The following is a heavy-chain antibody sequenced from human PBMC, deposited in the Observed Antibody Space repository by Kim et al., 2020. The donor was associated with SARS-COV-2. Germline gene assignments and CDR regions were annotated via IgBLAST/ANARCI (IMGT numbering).Heavy chain of an antibody. V-gene: IGHV3-33*08. D-gene: IGHD4-17*01. Sequence: GRSLRLSCAASGFTFSSYGMHWVRQAPGKGLEWVAVIWYDGSNKYYADSVKGRFTISRDNSKNTLYLQMNSLRAEDTAVYYCARDIRDYGVPNDAFDIWGQGTMVTVSS. J-gene: IGHJ3*02. CDR2: IWYDGSNK. CDR1: GFTFSSYG. CDR3: ARDIRDYGVPNDAFDI.